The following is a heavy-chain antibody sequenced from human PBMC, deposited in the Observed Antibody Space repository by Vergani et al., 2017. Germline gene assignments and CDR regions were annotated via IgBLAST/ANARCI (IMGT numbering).Heavy chain of an antibody. CDR3: AGDSSQCSYGAPLDT. J-gene: IGHJ5*02. CDR1: GASMSALYRDEHY. V-gene: IGHV4-61*08. D-gene: IGHD4/OR15-4a*01. Sequence: QVRLQESGPRLVKPSEILSLTCTVSGASMSALYRDEHYWTWLRLSPGKGLEWIGFVNKRGNNRYNPSLRDRLTMSVDMSRNMFSLKVTSMTAAETAVYYCAGDSSQCSYGAPLDTWGQGILINVAS. CDR2: VNKRGNN.